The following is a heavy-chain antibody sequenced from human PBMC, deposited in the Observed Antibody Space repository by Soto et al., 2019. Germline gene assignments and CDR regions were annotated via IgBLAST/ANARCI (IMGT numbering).Heavy chain of an antibody. V-gene: IGHV1-69*04. Sequence: GASVKVSCKASGDAFTTYTISWLRQAPGKGLEWMGRVIPILGLPNYAQNFRDRATITADKSSSTAYMELRSLRSEDTAMYYCARDLRAVGMASRFDPWGQGTLVTVSS. CDR2: VIPILGLP. CDR1: GDAFTTYT. J-gene: IGHJ5*02. D-gene: IGHD6-13*01. CDR3: ARDLRAVGMASRFDP.